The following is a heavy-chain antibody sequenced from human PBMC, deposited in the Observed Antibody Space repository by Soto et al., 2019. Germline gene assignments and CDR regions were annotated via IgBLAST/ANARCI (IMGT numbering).Heavy chain of an antibody. J-gene: IGHJ4*02. V-gene: IGHV3-30-3*01. D-gene: IGHD3-22*01. CDR3: ATGRPITMIVVVPDY. Sequence: GGSLRLSCAASGFTFSSYAMHWVRQAPGKGLEWVAVISYDGSNKYYADSVKGRFTISRDNSKNTLYLQMNSLRAEDTAVYYCATGRPITMIVVVPDYWGQGTLVTVSS. CDR2: ISYDGSNK. CDR1: GFTFSSYA.